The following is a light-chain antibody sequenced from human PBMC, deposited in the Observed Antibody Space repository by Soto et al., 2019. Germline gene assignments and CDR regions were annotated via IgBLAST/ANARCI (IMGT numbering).Light chain of an antibody. V-gene: IGKV1-5*01. CDR2: DAS. Sequence: DIQMTQAPSTLSASEGAPLPIPCRASQSISSWLAWYQQKPGKAPKLLIYDASSLESGVPSRFSGSGSGTEFTLTISSLQPDDFATYYCQQYNSYPWTFGQGTKVDIK. CDR3: QQYNSYPWT. CDR1: QSISSW. J-gene: IGKJ1*01.